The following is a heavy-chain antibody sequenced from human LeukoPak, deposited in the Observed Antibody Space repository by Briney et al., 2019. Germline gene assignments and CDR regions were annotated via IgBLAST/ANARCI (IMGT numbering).Heavy chain of an antibody. J-gene: IGHJ4*02. V-gene: IGHV5-51*01. CDR1: GYSFTSYW. CDR2: TYPGDSDT. CDR3: ARPSGSYFKDYFDY. Sequence: NRGESLKISCQGSGYSFTSYWIAWVRQLPGKGLEWMGITYPGDSDTRYSPSFQGQVTISADKSISTAYLQWSSLKASDTAMYYCARPSGSYFKDYFDYWGQGTLVTVSS. D-gene: IGHD3-10*01.